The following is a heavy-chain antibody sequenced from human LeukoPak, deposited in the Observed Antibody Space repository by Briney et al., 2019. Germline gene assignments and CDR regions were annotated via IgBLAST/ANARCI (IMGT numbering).Heavy chain of an antibody. Sequence: GESLKISCKGSGYSFNHYWIAWVRQMPGNGLEWMGVIYPGDPDTRYSPSLQGQVNFSVDKSINTAYLQWSSLKASDSAVYYCARQDGQQLYYFDYWGQGTLVTVSS. CDR3: ARQDGQQLYYFDY. CDR1: GYSFNHYW. V-gene: IGHV5-51*01. D-gene: IGHD5-18*01. J-gene: IGHJ4*02. CDR2: IYPGDPDT.